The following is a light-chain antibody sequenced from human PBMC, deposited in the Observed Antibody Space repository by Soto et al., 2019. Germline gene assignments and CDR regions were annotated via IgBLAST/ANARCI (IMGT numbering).Light chain of an antibody. CDR1: QSLLYSDGNTY. Sequence: DVVMTQSPLSLPVTLGQPASISCRSIQSLLYSDGNTYLTWFQQRPGQSPXRLIYRVSGRDSGVPDRFSGSGSGTDSTLKIRRVEAEDVGIYYCMQALQTRTFGQGTKVDIK. V-gene: IGKV2-30*01. J-gene: IGKJ1*01. CDR2: RVS. CDR3: MQALQTRT.